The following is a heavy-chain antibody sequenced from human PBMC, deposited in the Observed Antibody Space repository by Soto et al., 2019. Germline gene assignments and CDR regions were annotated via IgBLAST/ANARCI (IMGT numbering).Heavy chain of an antibody. J-gene: IGHJ6*01. V-gene: IGHV4-59*01. CDR3: ARVQSISWGYSYDVDV. CDR2: ISYSGST. D-gene: IGHD2-15*01. CDR1: GGSISSYY. Sequence: PSETLSLTCRISGGSISSYYWNWIRQAPGKGLEWIGFISYSGSTNYNPALTSRVTISVDTSKDQISLRLNSVTAAGTAVYYCARVQSISWGYSYDVDVWGQGNTVTVSS.